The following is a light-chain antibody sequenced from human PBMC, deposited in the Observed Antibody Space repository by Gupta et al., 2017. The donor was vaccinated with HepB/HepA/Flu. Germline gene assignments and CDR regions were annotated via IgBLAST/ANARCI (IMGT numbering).Light chain of an antibody. V-gene: IGKV2-28*01. CDR2: LGS. Sequence: DIVMTQSPLSLPVTPGEPASISCRSSQSLLHSNGYNYLDWYLQKPGQSPQLLIYLGSKRDSGVPDRFSGSGSGTDFTLKISRGEAEDVGVYYCTQWLQSPWTFGQGTKVEIK. CDR3: TQWLQSPWT. J-gene: IGKJ1*01. CDR1: QSLLHSNGYNY.